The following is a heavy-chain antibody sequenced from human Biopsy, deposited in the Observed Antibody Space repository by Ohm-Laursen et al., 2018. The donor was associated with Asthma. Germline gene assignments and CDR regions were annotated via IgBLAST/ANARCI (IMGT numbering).Heavy chain of an antibody. D-gene: IGHD3-16*01. V-gene: IGHV1-2*06. Sequence: ASVKVSCNVSGYPFTDYYVHWVRQAPGQGLEWMGRIDPNSGGTNYAQKFLGRVTMTRDTSVNTAFMVLSRLRSGDTAVYYCARIKIRIGAGTDRYFDLWGRGTLVTVSS. CDR2: IDPNSGGT. CDR3: ARIKIRIGAGTDRYFDL. J-gene: IGHJ2*01. CDR1: GYPFTDYY.